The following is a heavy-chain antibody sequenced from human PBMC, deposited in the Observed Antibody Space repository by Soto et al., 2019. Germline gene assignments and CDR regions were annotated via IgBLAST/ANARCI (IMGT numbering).Heavy chain of an antibody. J-gene: IGHJ6*03. CDR3: ASLDCSSTSCYPQYYYYYYMDV. D-gene: IGHD2-2*01. V-gene: IGHV3-66*01. Sequence: SGGSLRLSCAASGFTVSSNYMSWVRQAPGKGLEWVSVIYSGGSTYYADSVKGRFTISRDNSKNTLYLQMNSLRAEDTAVYYCASLDCSSTSCYPQYYYYYYMDVWGKGTTVTVSS. CDR1: GFTVSSNY. CDR2: IYSGGST.